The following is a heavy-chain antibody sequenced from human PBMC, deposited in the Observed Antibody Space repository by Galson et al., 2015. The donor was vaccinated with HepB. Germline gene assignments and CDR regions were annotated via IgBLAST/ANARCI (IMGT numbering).Heavy chain of an antibody. CDR1: GGTFSSYA. CDR2: IIPILGIA. J-gene: IGHJ4*02. D-gene: IGHD3-3*01. V-gene: IGHV1-69*04. CDR3: AAKLWSGYYEYYFDY. Sequence: SVKVSCKASGGTFSSYAISWVRQAPGQGLEWMGRIIPILGIANYAQKLQGRVTITADKSTSTAYMELSSLRSEDTAVYYCAAKLWSGYYEYYFDYWGQGTLVTVSS.